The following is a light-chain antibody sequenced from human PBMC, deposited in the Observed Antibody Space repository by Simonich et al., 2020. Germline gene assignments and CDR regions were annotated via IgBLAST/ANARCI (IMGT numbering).Light chain of an antibody. J-gene: IGLJ2*01. CDR2: EGG. Sequence: QSALTQPASVSGFHGQSITISCTGTSSEVGSYNHVSWYQQHQGKAPKPMMYEGGNRPSGVSNRFSGSKSGNTASLTSSGLQAEDEADYYCCSDAGSSTLVFGGGTKLTVL. V-gene: IGLV2-23*01. CDR1: SSEVGSYNH. CDR3: CSDAGSSTLV.